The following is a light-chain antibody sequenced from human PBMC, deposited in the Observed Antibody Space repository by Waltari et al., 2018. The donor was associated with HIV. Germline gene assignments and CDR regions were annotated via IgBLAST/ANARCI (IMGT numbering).Light chain of an antibody. Sequence: QSVLTQPPSASGTPGQRVTISCSGTGPSIGPHYVFWYQQLPGTSPRLLIYRTDLRPSGVPDRFSGSKSGPSASLAISGLRSEDEASYYCASWDDSLGGLWVFGGGTKLTVL. CDR2: RTD. J-gene: IGLJ3*02. CDR3: ASWDDSLGGLWV. CDR1: GPSIGPHY. V-gene: IGLV1-47*01.